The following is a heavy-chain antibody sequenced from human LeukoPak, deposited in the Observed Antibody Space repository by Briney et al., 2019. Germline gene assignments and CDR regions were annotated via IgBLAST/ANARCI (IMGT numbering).Heavy chain of an antibody. Sequence: SVKVSFKASGGTFSSYAISWVRQAPGQGLEWMGRIIPILGIANYAQKFQGRVTITADKSTSTAYMELSSLRSEDTAVYYCARHIIAAAGTPFDYWGQGTLVTVSS. D-gene: IGHD6-13*01. V-gene: IGHV1-69*04. CDR2: IIPILGIA. CDR3: ARHIIAAAGTPFDY. CDR1: GGTFSSYA. J-gene: IGHJ4*02.